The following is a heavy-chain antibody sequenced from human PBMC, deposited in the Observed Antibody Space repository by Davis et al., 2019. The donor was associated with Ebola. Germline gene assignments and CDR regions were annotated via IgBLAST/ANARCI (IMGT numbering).Heavy chain of an antibody. Sequence: GESLKIFCAASGFTFSNYAMSWVRQAPGGGLEWVAGISATGVDKKYADSVRGRFSISRDDSKNTLYLQMDSLRAEDTALYYCAKGGSYYGSGSFWYYDMDVWGQGTTVTVSS. CDR3: AKGGSYYGSGSFWYYDMDV. CDR2: ISATGVDK. V-gene: IGHV3-23*01. D-gene: IGHD3-10*01. J-gene: IGHJ6*02. CDR1: GFTFSNYA.